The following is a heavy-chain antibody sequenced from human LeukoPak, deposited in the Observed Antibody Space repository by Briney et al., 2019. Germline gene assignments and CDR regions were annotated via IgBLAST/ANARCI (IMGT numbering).Heavy chain of an antibody. J-gene: IGHJ4*02. Sequence: SETLSLTCTVSGGSISSYYWNWIRQPAGKGLEWVGRIYTSGSTNYNPSLRSRVTMSVDTSKNQFSLKLTSVTAADTAVYYCARGKVVAGTPGQNSWDNWGQGILVTVSS. V-gene: IGHV4-4*07. D-gene: IGHD6-19*01. CDR2: IYTSGST. CDR1: GGSISSYY. CDR3: ARGKVVAGTPGQNSWDN.